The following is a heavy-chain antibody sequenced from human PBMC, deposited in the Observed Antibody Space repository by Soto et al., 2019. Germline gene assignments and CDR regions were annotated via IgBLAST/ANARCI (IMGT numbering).Heavy chain of an antibody. D-gene: IGHD2-15*01. V-gene: IGHV3-66*01. J-gene: IGHJ6*01. CDR2: IQSGGPT. CDR1: GFTVSSKY. CDR3: ARDDVLCDGGRCYGVPLDV. Sequence: VQLVESGGGLVQPGGSLRLSCAASGFTVSSKYMSWVRQAPGKGLEWVSLIQSGGPTYYADSVKGRFTISRDTSENTVHLQMDSLRAEDTAVYYCARDDVLCDGGRCYGVPLDVWGKGPRSPSPQ.